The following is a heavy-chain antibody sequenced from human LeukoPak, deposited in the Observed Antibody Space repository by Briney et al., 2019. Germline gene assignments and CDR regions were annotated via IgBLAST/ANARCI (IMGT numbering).Heavy chain of an antibody. D-gene: IGHD2-21*01. V-gene: IGHV3-48*03. Sequence: GGSLRLSCAGSGYSFSNYEMNWVRQAPGRGLEWVAYIWSSGSGTHYADSVKDRFTISRDNGKNSLYLQMNSLRAEDTAVYYCAIERSPCEGDCSDYWGQGTLVTVSS. CDR2: IWSSGSGT. CDR3: AIERSPCEGDCSDY. J-gene: IGHJ4*02. CDR1: GYSFSNYE.